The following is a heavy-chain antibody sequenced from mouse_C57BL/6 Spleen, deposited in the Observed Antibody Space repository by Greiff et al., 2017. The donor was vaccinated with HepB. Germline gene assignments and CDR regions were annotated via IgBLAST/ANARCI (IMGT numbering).Heavy chain of an antibody. CDR2: IDPSDSYT. CDR1: GYTFTSYW. V-gene: IGHV1-59*01. D-gene: IGHD2-5*01. CDR3: ARSDSNSYYFDY. J-gene: IGHJ2*01. Sequence: VQLQQPGAELVRPGTSVKLSCKASGYTFTSYWMHWVKQRPGQGLEWIGVIDPSDSYTNYNQKFKGKATLTVDTSSSTAYMQLSSLTSEDSAVYYCARSDSNSYYFDYWGQGTTLTVSS.